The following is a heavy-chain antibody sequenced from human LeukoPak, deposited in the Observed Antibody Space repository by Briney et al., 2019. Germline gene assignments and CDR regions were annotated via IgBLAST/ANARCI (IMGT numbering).Heavy chain of an antibody. J-gene: IGHJ4*02. CDR3: ARGGYGDETIDY. CDR2: IYPGDSDT. D-gene: IGHD4-17*01. Sequence: GESLNISCKCSGYSFTSYWIGWVRQPPGKGLEGMGIIYPGDSDTRYSPTFQGQVTIPSDKSISTAYLQWSSLKASDTAMYYCARGGYGDETIDYWGQGTLVTVSS. V-gene: IGHV5-51*01. CDR1: GYSFTSYW.